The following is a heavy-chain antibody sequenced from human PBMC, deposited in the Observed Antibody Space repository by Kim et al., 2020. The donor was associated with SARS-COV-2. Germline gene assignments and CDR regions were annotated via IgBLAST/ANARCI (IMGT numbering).Heavy chain of an antibody. CDR3: ARGPGYSSSWYGARNWFDP. Sequence: SETLSLTCAVYGGSFSGYYWSWIRQPPGKGLEWIGEINHSGSTNYNPSLKSRVTISVDTSKNQFSLKLSSVTAADTAVYYCARGPGYSSSWYGARNWFDPWGEGTVVTVSS. J-gene: IGHJ5*02. V-gene: IGHV4-34*01. CDR2: INHSGST. D-gene: IGHD6-13*01. CDR1: GGSFSGYY.